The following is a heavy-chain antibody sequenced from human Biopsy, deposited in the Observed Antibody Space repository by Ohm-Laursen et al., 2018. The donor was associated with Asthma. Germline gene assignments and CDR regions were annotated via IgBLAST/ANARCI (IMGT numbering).Heavy chain of an antibody. J-gene: IGHJ4*02. D-gene: IGHD3-22*01. Sequence: SLRLSCTASGFAVRRDHKFWVRQAPGKGLEWVSVIYSGGTSHTADSVRGRFTISRDYSKNTLYLQMHSLRAEDTAVYYCARGDSSNWSHYYFDYWGQGTLVTVSS. CDR2: IYSGGTS. CDR3: ARGDSSNWSHYYFDY. CDR1: GFAVRRDH. V-gene: IGHV3-53*01.